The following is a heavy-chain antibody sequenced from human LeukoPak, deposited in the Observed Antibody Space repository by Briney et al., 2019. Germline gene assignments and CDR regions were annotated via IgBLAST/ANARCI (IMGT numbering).Heavy chain of an antibody. Sequence: PGGSLRLSCAASGFTFSSYSMSWVRQAPGKGLEWVSSISSSSSYIYYAASVKGRFTISRDNAKNSLYLQMNSLRAEDTAVYYCASPEWFGELSVAFDIWGQGTMVTVSS. D-gene: IGHD3-10*01. CDR3: ASPEWFGELSVAFDI. CDR1: GFTFSSYS. CDR2: ISSSSSYI. J-gene: IGHJ3*02. V-gene: IGHV3-21*01.